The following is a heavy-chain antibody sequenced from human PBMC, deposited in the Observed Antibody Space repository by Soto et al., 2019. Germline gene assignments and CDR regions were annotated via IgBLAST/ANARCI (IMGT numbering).Heavy chain of an antibody. CDR2: MSGNWGST. J-gene: IGHJ4*02. CDR1: GFPFSSYA. D-gene: IGHD3-9*01. CDR3: AKESGEGNTAMAQPGYFDWLPRGYYFDY. V-gene: IGHV3-23*01. Sequence: PGGSLRLSCAAFGFPFSSYAMSWVRQAPGKGLEWLSAMSGNWGSTYYAASVKGRFTLPRDHPKNTLYLQMTSPRAEDTAVYYWAKESGEGNTAMAQPGYFDWLPRGYYFDYWGQGTLVTVTS.